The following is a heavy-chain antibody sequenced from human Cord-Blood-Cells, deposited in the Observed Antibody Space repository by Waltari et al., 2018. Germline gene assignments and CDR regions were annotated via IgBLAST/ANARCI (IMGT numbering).Heavy chain of an antibody. Sequence: QVQLLQSGAEVKKPGASANVSCEVSGYTLTEYSMHWVRPAPGKGLEWRAGFGPEDGETIYAQKFQGRVTMTEDTSTDTAYMELSSLRSEDTAVYYCATDSRAAGTRGFDYWGQGTLVTVSS. V-gene: IGHV1-24*01. CDR2: FGPEDGET. CDR3: ATDSRAAGTRGFDY. D-gene: IGHD6-13*01. CDR1: GYTLTEYS. J-gene: IGHJ4*02.